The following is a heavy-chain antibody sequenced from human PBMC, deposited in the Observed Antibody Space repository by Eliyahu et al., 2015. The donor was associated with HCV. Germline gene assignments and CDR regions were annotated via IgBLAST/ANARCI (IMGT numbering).Heavy chain of an antibody. J-gene: IGHJ4*02. CDR2: IYYSGST. Sequence: QLHLQESGPGLVKPSETLSLTCTVSGGSIXSSSYYWGWIRQPPGKGAGLVGNIYYSGSTSYNPSLKSRVTISLDTSKNQFSLKLSSVTAADTAVYYCARLWESGSYYVGYYFDYWGPGTLVTVSS. D-gene: IGHD1-26*01. V-gene: IGHV4-39*01. CDR1: GGSIXSSSYY. CDR3: ARLWESGSYYVGYYFDY.